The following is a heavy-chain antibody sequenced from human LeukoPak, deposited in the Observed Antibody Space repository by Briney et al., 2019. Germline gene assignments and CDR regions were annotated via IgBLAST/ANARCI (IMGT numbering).Heavy chain of an antibody. CDR3: ATEEVYYYDVSGYYPYSAY. V-gene: IGHV1-24*01. D-gene: IGHD3-22*01. CDR2: FDPEDGET. Sequence: ASVKVSCKVSGYTLTELSMHWVRQAPGKGLEWMGGFDPEDGETIYAQKFQGRVTMTEDTSTDTAYMELSSLRSEDTAVYYCATEEVYYYDVSGYYPYSAYGGQGTLVTVS. CDR1: GYTLTELS. J-gene: IGHJ4*02.